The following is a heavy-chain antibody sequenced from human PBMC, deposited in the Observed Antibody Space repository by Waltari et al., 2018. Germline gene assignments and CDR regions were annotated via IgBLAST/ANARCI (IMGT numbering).Heavy chain of an antibody. Sequence: VQLVQSGAEVRKPGASVKVSCTASGYTFTTYEINRGRLAHGQGLEWRGWMNPNNEDTAFAHKFQGRVTLTRDTSMNTAYMELRSLTSDDTALYYCARGRDGHSYYDYNWFDAWGHGTLVTVSS. V-gene: IGHV1-8*01. D-gene: IGHD5-12*01. CDR3: ARGRDGHSYYDYNWFDA. CDR1: GYTFTTYE. J-gene: IGHJ5*01. CDR2: MNPNNEDT.